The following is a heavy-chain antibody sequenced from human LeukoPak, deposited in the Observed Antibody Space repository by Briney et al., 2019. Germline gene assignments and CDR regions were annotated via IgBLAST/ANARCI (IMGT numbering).Heavy chain of an antibody. CDR3: ARGPIFHTAMATGIDY. CDR1: GGSFSGYY. Sequence: SETLSLTCAVYGGSFSGYYRSWIRQPPGKGLEWIGEINHSGSTNYNPSLKSRVTISVDTSKNQFSLKLSSVTAADTAVYYCARGPIFHTAMATGIDYWDQGTLVTVSS. CDR2: INHSGST. V-gene: IGHV4-34*01. J-gene: IGHJ4*02. D-gene: IGHD5-18*01.